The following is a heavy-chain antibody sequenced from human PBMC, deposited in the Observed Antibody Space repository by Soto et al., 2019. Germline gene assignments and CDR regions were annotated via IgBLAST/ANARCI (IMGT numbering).Heavy chain of an antibody. V-gene: IGHV3-33*01. CDR2: IWYDGSVK. CDR3: ARADCGGQCPCDY. J-gene: IGHJ4*02. Sequence: LRLSCAASGFTFGTYGMHWVRQAPGKGLEWVAGIWYDGSVKTYADSVKGRFSISRDNSQNTVYLQMNTLRAGDTAVYYCARADCGGQCPCDYWGQGTLVTVSS. CDR1: GFTFGTYG. D-gene: IGHD2-21*01.